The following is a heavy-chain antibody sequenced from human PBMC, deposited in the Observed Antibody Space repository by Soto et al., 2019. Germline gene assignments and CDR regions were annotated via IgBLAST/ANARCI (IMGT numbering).Heavy chain of an antibody. Sequence: YWIGWIRQPPGRGLEWIGEINHSGSTNYNPSLKSRVTISVDTSKNQFSLKLSSVTAADTAVYYCAGTDFFHCSGGSRYINWFAPWGQGTLVTVSS. CDR1: Y. J-gene: IGHJ5*02. D-gene: IGHD2-15*01. CDR2: INHSGST. V-gene: IGHV4-34*01. CDR3: AGTDFFHCSGGSRYINWFAP.